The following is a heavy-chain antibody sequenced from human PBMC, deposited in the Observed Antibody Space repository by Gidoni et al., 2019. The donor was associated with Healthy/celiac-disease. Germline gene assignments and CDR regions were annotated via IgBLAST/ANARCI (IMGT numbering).Heavy chain of an antibody. J-gene: IGHJ6*02. CDR2: INHSGST. CDR1: GGSFSGYY. CDR3: ARLQQLVRYYYYGMDV. D-gene: IGHD6-13*01. V-gene: IGHV4-34*01. Sequence: QVQLQQWGAGLLKPSETLSLTCAVYGGSFSGYYWSWIRQPPGKGLEWIGEINHSGSTNYNPSLKSRVTISVDTSKNQFSLKLSSVTAADTAVYYCARLQQLVRYYYYGMDVWGQGTTVTVSS.